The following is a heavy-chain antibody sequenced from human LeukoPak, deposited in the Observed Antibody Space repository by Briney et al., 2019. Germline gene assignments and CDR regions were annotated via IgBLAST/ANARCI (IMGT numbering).Heavy chain of an antibody. V-gene: IGHV4-4*09. CDR3: ARQARASGYYPNYYFDY. Sequence: SETLSLTCTVSGGSISSYYWSWIRQPPGKGLEWIGYIYTSGSTNYNPSLKSRVTISVDTPKNQFSLKLSSVTAADTAVYYCARQARASGYYPNYYFDYWGQGTLVTVSS. J-gene: IGHJ4*02. CDR1: GGSISSYY. D-gene: IGHD3-22*01. CDR2: IYTSGST.